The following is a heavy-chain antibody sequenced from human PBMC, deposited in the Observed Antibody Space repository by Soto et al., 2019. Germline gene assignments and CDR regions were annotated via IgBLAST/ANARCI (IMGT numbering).Heavy chain of an antibody. V-gene: IGHV4-59*01. CDR2: IYYSGST. CDR1: GGSISSYY. CDR3: AGSYSSYVFDWFDP. D-gene: IGHD6-6*01. Sequence: KPSETLSLTCTVSGGSISSYYWSWIRQPPGKGLEWIGYIYYSGSTNYNPSLKSRVTISVDTSKNQFSLKLSSVTAADTAVYYSAGSYSSYVFDWFDPWGQGTLVTVSS. J-gene: IGHJ5*02.